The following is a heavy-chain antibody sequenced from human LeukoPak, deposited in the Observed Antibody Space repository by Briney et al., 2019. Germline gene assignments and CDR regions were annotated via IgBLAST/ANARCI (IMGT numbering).Heavy chain of an antibody. CDR2: IYYSGSA. V-gene: IGHV4-61*01. D-gene: IGHD3-22*01. J-gene: IGHJ4*02. Sequence: PSETLSLTCTVSGGSVSSGSYYWSWIRQPPGKGLEWIAFIYYSGSANYNPSLKSRVTISVDTSKNQISMKRSSVTTADTAVYYCTRGRDYYDTSAGYWGEGTLVTVSS. CDR3: TRGRDYYDTSAGY. CDR1: GGSVSSGSYY.